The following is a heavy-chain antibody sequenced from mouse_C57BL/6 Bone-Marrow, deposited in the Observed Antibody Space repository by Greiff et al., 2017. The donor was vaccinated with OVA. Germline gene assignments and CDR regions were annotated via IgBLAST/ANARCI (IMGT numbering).Heavy chain of an antibody. CDR3: ASRGREDGNYLFAY. CDR2: ILPGSGST. D-gene: IGHD2-1*01. J-gene: IGHJ3*01. CDR1: GYTFTGYW. V-gene: IGHV1-9*01. Sequence: QVQLQQSGAELMKPGASVKLSCKATGYTFTGYWIEWVKQRPGHGLEWIGEILPGSGSTNYNEKFKGKATFTADTSSNTAYMQLSSLTTEDSAIYYCASRGREDGNYLFAYWGQGTLVTVSA.